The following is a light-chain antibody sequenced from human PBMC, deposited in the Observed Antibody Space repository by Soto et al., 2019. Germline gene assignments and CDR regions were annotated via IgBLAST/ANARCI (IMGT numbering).Light chain of an antibody. CDR3: HHYMISVT. V-gene: IGKV3-20*01. CDR1: QSVDTTF. Sequence: EIVLTQSPGSLSLSPGQRATLSCRASQSVDTTFFAWYQKKPGQAPRLLIYGASKRATGIPDRFSGSGSGTDFTLIISRLQPEHFPLYYCHHYMISVTFGHGTKVQIK. J-gene: IGKJ1*01. CDR2: GAS.